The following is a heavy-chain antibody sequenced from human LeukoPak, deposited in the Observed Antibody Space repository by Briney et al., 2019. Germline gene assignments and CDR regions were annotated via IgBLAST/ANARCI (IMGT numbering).Heavy chain of an antibody. CDR2: IRSSGDVA. D-gene: IGHD4-23*01. Sequence: GGSLRLSCAASGFSFSNSVMHWVRQAPGKGLEWVAGIRSSGDVAYYADSVQGRFAISRDNSRNTLYLQMNSLRAEDTAVYYCAKEHGGNCQNPGCDFDSWGQGTLVTASS. V-gene: IGHV3-23*01. CDR3: AKEHGGNCQNPGCDFDS. CDR1: GFSFSNSV. J-gene: IGHJ4*02.